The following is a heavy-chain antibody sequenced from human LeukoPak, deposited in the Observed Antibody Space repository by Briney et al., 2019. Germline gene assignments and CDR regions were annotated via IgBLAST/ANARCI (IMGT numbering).Heavy chain of an antibody. V-gene: IGHV3-15*07. CDR2: IKSKTDGGTT. CDR1: GFTFSSYA. J-gene: IGHJ4*02. CDR3: ARGDDYVDY. Sequence: PGGSLRLSCSASGFTFSSYAMHWVRQAPGKGLEWVGRIKSKTDGGTTDYAAPVKGRFTISRDDSKNTLYLQMNSLRAEDTAVYYCARGDDYVDYWGQGTLVTVSS.